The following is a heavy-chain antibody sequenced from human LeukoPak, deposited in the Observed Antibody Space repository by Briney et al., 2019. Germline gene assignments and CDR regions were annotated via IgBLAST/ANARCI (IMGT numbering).Heavy chain of an antibody. D-gene: IGHD3-16*01. J-gene: IGHJ3*02. V-gene: IGHV4-30-4*08. CDR1: GGSISSGDYY. Sequence: SETLSLTCTVSGGSISSGDYYWSWIRQPPGKGLEWIGYIYYSGSTYYNPSLKSRVTISVDTSKNQFSLKLSSVTAADTAVYYCARDRLSERAFDIWGQGTMVTVSS. CDR3: ARDRLSERAFDI. CDR2: IYYSGST.